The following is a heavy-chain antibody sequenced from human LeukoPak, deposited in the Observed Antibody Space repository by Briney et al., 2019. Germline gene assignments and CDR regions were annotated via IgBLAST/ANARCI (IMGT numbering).Heavy chain of an antibody. CDR2: IRDDASNK. J-gene: IGHJ4*02. V-gene: IGHV3-30*02. CDR3: AKEGRASTGFAFDY. Sequence: QPGGSLRLACAASGFTFSNYGMHCVRQAPGNGLEWVAFIRDDASNKLYADSVEGRFTISRDNSKNKLYLQMNSLRAEDTAVYYCAKEGRASTGFAFDYWGQGTLVTVSS. CDR1: GFTFSNYG. D-gene: IGHD1-26*01.